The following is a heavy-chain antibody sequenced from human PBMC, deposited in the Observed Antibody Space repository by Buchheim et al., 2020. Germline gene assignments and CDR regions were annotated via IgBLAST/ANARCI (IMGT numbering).Heavy chain of an antibody. CDR1: GFTFSSYE. Sequence: EVQLVESGGGLVQPGGSLRLSCAASGFTFSSYEMNWVRQAPGKGLEWVSYISSSGSTIYYADSVKGRFTISRDNAKNSLYLQMSSLRAEDTAVYYCARDRSPDYYDSSGTVWGQGTL. CDR3: ARDRSPDYYDSSGTV. D-gene: IGHD3-22*01. CDR2: ISSSGSTI. V-gene: IGHV3-48*03. J-gene: IGHJ4*02.